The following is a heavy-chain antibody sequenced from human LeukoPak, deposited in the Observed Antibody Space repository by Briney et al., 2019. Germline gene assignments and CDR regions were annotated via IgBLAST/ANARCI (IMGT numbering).Heavy chain of an antibody. CDR1: GFTSVNYA. CDR3: AKDGGLWVSAHWGDS. Sequence: PGGSLRLSCAATGFTSVNYAMSWVRQAPGKGLEWVSAISGSGGSTYYADSVKGRFTISRDNSKNTLHLQMNSLRAGDTAVYYCAKDGGLWVSAHWGDSWGRGTLVTVSS. J-gene: IGHJ4*02. D-gene: IGHD7-27*01. CDR2: ISGSGGST. V-gene: IGHV3-23*01.